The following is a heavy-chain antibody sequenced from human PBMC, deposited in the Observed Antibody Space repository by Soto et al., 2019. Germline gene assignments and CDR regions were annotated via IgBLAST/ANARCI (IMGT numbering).Heavy chain of an antibody. CDR2: IWYDGSNK. Sequence: QVQLVESGGGVVQPGRSLRLSCAASGFTFSNYGMHWFRQPPGKGLGWVAVIWYDGSNKYHADSVKGRFTNSRDNSKNPLYLQMNSLRAEDTAVYYCARGGRGYFDYWGQGTLVTVSS. V-gene: IGHV3-33*01. CDR3: ARGGRGYFDY. CDR1: GFTFSNYG. D-gene: IGHD3-16*01. J-gene: IGHJ4*02.